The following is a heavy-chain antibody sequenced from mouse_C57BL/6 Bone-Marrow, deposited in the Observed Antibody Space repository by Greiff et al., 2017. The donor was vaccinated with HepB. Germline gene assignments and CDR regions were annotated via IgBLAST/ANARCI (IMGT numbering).Heavy chain of an antibody. CDR2: INPGSGGT. CDR1: GYAFTNYL. D-gene: IGHD1-1*01. V-gene: IGHV1-54*01. Sequence: QVQLKDSGAELVRPGTSVKVSCKASGYAFTNYLIEWVKQRPGQGLEWIGVINPGSGGTNYNEKFKGKATLTADKSSSTAYMQLSSLTSEDSAVFVCARGDYYGSSLDYWGQGTTLTVSS. CDR3: ARGDYYGSSLDY. J-gene: IGHJ2*01.